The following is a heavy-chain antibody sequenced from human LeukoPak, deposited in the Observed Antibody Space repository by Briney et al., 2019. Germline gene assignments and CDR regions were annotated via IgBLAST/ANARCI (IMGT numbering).Heavy chain of an antibody. J-gene: IGHJ4*02. CDR1: GYIFTSFY. CDR2: INPRGGVT. V-gene: IGHV1-46*01. D-gene: IGHD6-13*01. CDR3: ARAPYPRYSSSWFFDY. Sequence: ASVKVSYKASGYIFTSFYIHWVRQVPGQGPEWMGVINPRGGVTSYPQKFQGRVTVTRDTSTSTVYVELGSLTSEDTAVYYCARAPYPRYSSSWFFDYWGQGTLVTVSS.